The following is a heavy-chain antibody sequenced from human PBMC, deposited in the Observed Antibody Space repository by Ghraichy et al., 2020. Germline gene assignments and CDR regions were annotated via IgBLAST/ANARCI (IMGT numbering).Heavy chain of an antibody. V-gene: IGHV3-23*01. Sequence: GGSLRLSCAASGFTFSSYAMSWVRQAPGKGLEWVSAISGSGGSTYYADSVKGRFTISRDNSKNTLYLQMNSLRAEDTAVYYCAKAGDYDFWSGYRSTVGYYFDYWGQGTLVTVSS. CDR2: ISGSGGST. CDR3: AKAGDYDFWSGYRSTVGYYFDY. CDR1: GFTFSSYA. D-gene: IGHD3-3*01. J-gene: IGHJ4*02.